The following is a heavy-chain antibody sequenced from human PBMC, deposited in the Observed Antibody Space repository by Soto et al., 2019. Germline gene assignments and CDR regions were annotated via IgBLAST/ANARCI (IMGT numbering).Heavy chain of an antibody. CDR1: GYTFTSYD. Sequence: QVQLVQSGAEVKKPGASVKVSCKASGYTFTSYDINWVRQATGQGLEWMGWRNPNSGNTGYAQKFQGRGTLPRNTTISTAYMELSSLSAEDTAVYYCARERSGWPDYWGQGTLVTVSS. CDR2: RNPNSGNT. V-gene: IGHV1-8*01. J-gene: IGHJ4*02. D-gene: IGHD6-19*01. CDR3: ARERSGWPDY.